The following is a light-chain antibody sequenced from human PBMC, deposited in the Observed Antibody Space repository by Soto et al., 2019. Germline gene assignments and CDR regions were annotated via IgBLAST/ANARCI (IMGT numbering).Light chain of an antibody. CDR3: QQYSHLIS. J-gene: IGKJ5*01. V-gene: IGKV1-33*01. Sequence: GDIFSLTCRASQSISSYLNWYQQKPGKAPKLLIYDASNLETGVPSRFSGSGSGTDFTFTISSLQPEDIATYNCQQYSHLISSGQATGPEI. CDR2: DAS. CDR1: QSISSY.